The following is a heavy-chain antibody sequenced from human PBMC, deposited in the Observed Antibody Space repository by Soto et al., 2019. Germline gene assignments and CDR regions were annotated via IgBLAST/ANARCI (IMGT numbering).Heavy chain of an antibody. J-gene: IGHJ6*02. CDR3: ARQLFRDYYGSGSYGPEYYGMDV. V-gene: IGHV4-30-4*01. Sequence: QVQLQESGPGLVKPSQTLSLTCTVSGGSISSGDYYWSWIRQPPGKGLEWIGYIYYSGSTYYNPSLKSRVTISVDTSKNQFSLKLSSVTAADTAVYYCARQLFRDYYGSGSYGPEYYGMDVWGQGTTVTVSS. CDR2: IYYSGST. D-gene: IGHD3-10*01. CDR1: GGSISSGDYY.